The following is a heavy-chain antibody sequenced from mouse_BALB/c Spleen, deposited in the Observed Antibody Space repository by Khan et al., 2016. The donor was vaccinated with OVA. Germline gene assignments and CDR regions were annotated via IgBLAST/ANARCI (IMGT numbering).Heavy chain of an antibody. J-gene: IGHJ2*01. Sequence: QVQLQQSGTELARPGASVKLSCKASGYTFTSYWMQWVKQRPGQGLEWIGAIYPGDGNTRYTQKFKGKATLTAEKSSSTAYMQLRSLASEDSAVYFCVRGGITTGYFDYWGQGTTLTVSS. V-gene: IGHV1-87*01. D-gene: IGHD1-1*01. CDR3: VRGGITTGYFDY. CDR2: IYPGDGNT. CDR1: GYTFTSYW.